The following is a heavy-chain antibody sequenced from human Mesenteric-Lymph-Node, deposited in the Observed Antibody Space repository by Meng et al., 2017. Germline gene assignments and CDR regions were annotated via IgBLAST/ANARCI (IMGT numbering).Heavy chain of an antibody. V-gene: IGHV1-3*01. CDR3: ARDLQQQLDRDGNAFDI. J-gene: IGHJ3*02. CDR1: GYTFTSYA. D-gene: IGHD6-13*01. Sequence: ASVKVSCKASGYTFTSYAMHWVRQAPGQRLEWMGWINAGNGNTKYSQKFQGRVTITRDTSASTAYMELSRLRSDDTAVYYCARDLQQQLDRDGNAFDIWGQGTMVTVSS. CDR2: INAGNGNT.